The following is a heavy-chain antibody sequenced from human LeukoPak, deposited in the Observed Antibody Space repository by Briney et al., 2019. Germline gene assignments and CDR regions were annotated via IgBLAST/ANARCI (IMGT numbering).Heavy chain of an antibody. J-gene: IGHJ6*03. Sequence: SETLSLTCTVSGGSISSYYWSWIRQPAGKGLEWIGRIYTSGSTNYNPSLRSRVTMSVDTSKNQFSLKLSSGTAADTAVYYCARATVIDYYYYMDVWGKGTTVTVSS. CDR2: IYTSGST. D-gene: IGHD4-17*01. V-gene: IGHV4-4*07. CDR3: ARATVIDYYYYMDV. CDR1: GGSISSYY.